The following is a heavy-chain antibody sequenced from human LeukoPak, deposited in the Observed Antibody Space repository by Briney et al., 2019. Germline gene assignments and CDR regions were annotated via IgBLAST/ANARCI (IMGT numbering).Heavy chain of an antibody. D-gene: IGHD3-10*01. J-gene: IGHJ5*02. CDR1: GFTFSSYG. Sequence: QPGRSLRLSCAASGFTFSSYGMHWVRQAPGKGLEWVAVISYDGSNKYYADSVKGRFTISRDNSKNTLYLQMNSLRAEDTAVYYCAKDLFGYGSGSYYPFYRLQSWFDPWGQGTLVTVSS. CDR2: ISYDGSNK. V-gene: IGHV3-30*18. CDR3: AKDLFGYGSGSYYPFYRLQSWFDP.